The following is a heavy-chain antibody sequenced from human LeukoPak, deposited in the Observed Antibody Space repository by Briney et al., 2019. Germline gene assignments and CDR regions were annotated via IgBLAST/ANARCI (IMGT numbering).Heavy chain of an antibody. V-gene: IGHV4-30-4*01. CDR3: GTESKIVGTTSVWYYFDY. J-gene: IGHJ4*02. D-gene: IGHD1-26*01. CDR1: GGSISSGDYY. CDR2: IYHTGSF. Sequence: PSETLSLTCTVSGGSISSGDYYWSWIRQPPGKGLEWIGFIYHTGSFHYNPSLKSRVTISVDTSKNQFALNLRSVTAADTAVYFCGTESKIVGTTSVWYYFDYWGQGTLVTVSS.